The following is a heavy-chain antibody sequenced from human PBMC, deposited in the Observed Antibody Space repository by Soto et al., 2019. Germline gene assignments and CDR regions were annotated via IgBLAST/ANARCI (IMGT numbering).Heavy chain of an antibody. CDR3: AKGRGYCSSTSCYVGSDY. V-gene: IGHV3-23*01. CDR1: GFTFSSYA. J-gene: IGHJ4*02. Sequence: EVQLLESGGGLVQPGGSLRLSCAASGFTFSSYAMSWVREAPGKGLEWVSAISGSGGSTYYADSVKGRFTISRDNSKNTLYLQRNSLRAEDTDVYYCAKGRGYCSSTSCYVGSDYWGQGTLVTVSS. CDR2: ISGSGGST. D-gene: IGHD2-2*01.